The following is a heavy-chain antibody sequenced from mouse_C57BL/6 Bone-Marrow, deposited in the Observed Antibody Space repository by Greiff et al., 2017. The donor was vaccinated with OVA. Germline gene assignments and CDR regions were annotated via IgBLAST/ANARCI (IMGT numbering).Heavy chain of an antibody. CDR3: ARNWDGLFDY. Sequence: DVQLQESGPGLVKPSQSLSLTCSVTGYSITSGYYWNWIRQFPGNKLEWMGYISYDGSNKYNPSLKNRISITRDTSKNQFFLKLNSVTTEDTATYYCARNWDGLFDYWGQGTTLTVSS. CDR2: ISYDGSN. CDR1: GYSITSGYY. J-gene: IGHJ2*01. V-gene: IGHV3-6*01. D-gene: IGHD4-1*01.